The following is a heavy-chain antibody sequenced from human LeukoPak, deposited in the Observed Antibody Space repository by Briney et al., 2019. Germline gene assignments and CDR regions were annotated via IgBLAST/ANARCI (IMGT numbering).Heavy chain of an antibody. V-gene: IGHV1-2*02. CDR3: ARGGYGDYASDAFDI. Sequence: ASVKVSCKASGYTFTGYYMHWVRQAPGQGLEWMGWINPNSGGTNYAQKFQGRVTMTRDTSISTAYMELSRLRSDDTAAYYCARGGYGDYASDAFDIWGQGTMVTVSS. CDR2: INPNSGGT. J-gene: IGHJ3*02. D-gene: IGHD4-17*01. CDR1: GYTFTGYY.